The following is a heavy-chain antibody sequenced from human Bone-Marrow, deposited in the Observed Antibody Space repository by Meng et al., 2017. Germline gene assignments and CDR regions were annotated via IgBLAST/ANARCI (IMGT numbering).Heavy chain of an antibody. V-gene: IGHV4-30-4*08. D-gene: IGHD3-16*01. CDR1: GSSISNDENY. CDR3: ARDLNAGGILVS. Sequence: QVQLQESGPGLVKPSQTLSLTCTVSGSSISNDENYWSWIRQSPGEGLEWIGYIYYSGSTYYNPSLNSRLTISVDTSKNQFSLKLSSVTAADTAVYYCARDLNAGGILVSWGQGTLVTVSS. CDR2: IYYSGST. J-gene: IGHJ5*02.